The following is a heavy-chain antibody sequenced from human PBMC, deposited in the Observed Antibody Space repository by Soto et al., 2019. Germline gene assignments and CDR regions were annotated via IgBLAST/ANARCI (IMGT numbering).Heavy chain of an antibody. J-gene: IGHJ5*02. D-gene: IGHD5-12*01. CDR2: ISGSGGST. CDR3: AKDGGYDLNNWFDP. Sequence: GGSLRLSCAASGFTFSSYAMIWVRQAPGKGLEWVSAISGSGGSTYYADSVKGRFTISRDNSKNTLYLQMNSLRAEDTAVYYCAKDGGYDLNNWFDPWGQGTLVTVSS. CDR1: GFTFSSYA. V-gene: IGHV3-23*01.